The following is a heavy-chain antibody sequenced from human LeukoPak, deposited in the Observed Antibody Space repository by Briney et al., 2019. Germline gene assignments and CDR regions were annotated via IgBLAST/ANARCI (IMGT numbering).Heavy chain of an antibody. CDR2: IKQDGSEK. Sequence: PGGSLRLSCAASGFTFSSYWMSWVRQAPGKGLEWVANIKQDGSEKYYVDSVKGRFTISRDNAKNSLYLQMHSLRAEDTAVYYCARDSSGWYIGYYYYYMDVWGKGTTVTVSS. V-gene: IGHV3-7*01. CDR3: ARDSSGWYIGYYYYYMDV. D-gene: IGHD6-19*01. J-gene: IGHJ6*03. CDR1: GFTFSSYW.